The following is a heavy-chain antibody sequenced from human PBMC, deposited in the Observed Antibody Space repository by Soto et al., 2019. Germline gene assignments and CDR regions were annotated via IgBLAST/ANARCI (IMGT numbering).Heavy chain of an antibody. CDR2: ISSSGSTI. CDR1: GFTFSSYE. D-gene: IGHD3-3*01. J-gene: IGHJ3*02. Sequence: GESLKISCAASGFTFSSYEMNWVRQAPGKGLEWVSYISSSGSTIYYADSVKGRFTISRDNAKNSLYLQMNSLRAEDTAVYYCAQPATIFGAQGAFDIWGQGTMVTVSS. V-gene: IGHV3-48*03. CDR3: AQPATIFGAQGAFDI.